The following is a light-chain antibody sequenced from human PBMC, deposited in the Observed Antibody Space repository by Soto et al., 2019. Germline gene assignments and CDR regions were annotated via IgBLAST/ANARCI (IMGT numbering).Light chain of an antibody. CDR2: GAS. Sequence: DIQMTQSPSTLAASLGDRVTITCRASQSISSGLAWYQQKPGKAPKVLIYGASSLQSGVPSRFSGSGSGTEFTLTISSLQPEDFATYYCQQSYTMPVTFGQGTRLEIK. J-gene: IGKJ5*01. CDR1: QSISSG. V-gene: IGKV1-5*01. CDR3: QQSYTMPVT.